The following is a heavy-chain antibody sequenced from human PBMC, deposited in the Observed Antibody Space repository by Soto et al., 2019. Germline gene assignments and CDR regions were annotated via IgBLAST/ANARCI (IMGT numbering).Heavy chain of an antibody. CDR1: GGTFSSYA. CDR3: ARARWLQRGQSPYNWFDP. V-gene: IGHV1-69*12. CDR2: IIPIFGTA. J-gene: IGHJ5*02. D-gene: IGHD5-18*01. Sequence: QVQLVQSGAEVKKPGSSVKVSCKASGGTFSSYAIGWVRQAPGQGLEWMGGIIPIFGTANYAQKFQGRVTITADESTSTAYMELSSLRSEDTAVYYCARARWLQRGQSPYNWFDPWGQGTLVTVSS.